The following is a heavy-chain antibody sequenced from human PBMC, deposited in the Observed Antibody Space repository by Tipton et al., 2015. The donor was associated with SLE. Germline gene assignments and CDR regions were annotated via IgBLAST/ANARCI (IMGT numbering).Heavy chain of an antibody. Sequence: SLRLSCAASGFTFSDYYMSWIRQAPGKGLEWVSYIGGSGSIISYADPVKGRSTISRDNAKNSPYLQMISLRAEDTAVYYCARDPQNIEGGSFDSWGRGILVTVSS. CDR3: ARDPQNIEGGSFDS. V-gene: IGHV3-11*04. CDR1: GFTFSDYY. D-gene: IGHD1-26*01. CDR2: IGGSGSII. J-gene: IGHJ4*02.